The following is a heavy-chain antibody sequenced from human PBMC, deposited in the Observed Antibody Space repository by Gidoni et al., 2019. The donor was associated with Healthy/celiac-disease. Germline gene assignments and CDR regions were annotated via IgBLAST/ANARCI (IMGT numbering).Heavy chain of an antibody. J-gene: IGHJ4*02. CDR2: ISYDGSNK. Sequence: QVQLVESGGGVVQPGRSLRLSCAASGFTLSSYAMHWVRQAPGKGLGWVAVISYDGSNKYYADSVKGRFTISRDNSKNTLYLQMNSLRAEDTAVYYCARGGPSEAEYSSSSFCFDYWGQGTLVTVSS. CDR3: ARGGPSEAEYSSSSFCFDY. CDR1: GFTLSSYA. D-gene: IGHD6-6*01. V-gene: IGHV3-30*04.